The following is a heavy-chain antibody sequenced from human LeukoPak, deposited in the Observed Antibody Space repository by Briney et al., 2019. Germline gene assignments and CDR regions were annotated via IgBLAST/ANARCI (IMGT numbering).Heavy chain of an antibody. CDR2: IKQDGSEK. CDR3: ARVLRYYDILTGYYNAGFDY. J-gene: IGHJ4*02. V-gene: IGHV3-7*03. D-gene: IGHD3-9*01. Sequence: GGSLRHSCAASGFTFSSYWMSWVRQAPGKGLEWVANIKQDGSEKYYVDSVKGRFTISRDNAKNSLYLQMNSLRAEDTAVYCCARVLRYYDILTGYYNAGFDYWGQGTLVTVSS. CDR1: GFTFSSYW.